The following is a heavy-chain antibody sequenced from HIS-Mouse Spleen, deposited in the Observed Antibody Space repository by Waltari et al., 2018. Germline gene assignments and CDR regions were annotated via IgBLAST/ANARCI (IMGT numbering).Heavy chain of an antibody. CDR1: GDSVSSNSAA. D-gene: IGHD7-27*01. CDR3: ARGTGDWFDP. CDR2: TYYRSKWDN. Sequence: VQLQQSGPGLVKPSQTLSLTSAISGDSVSSNSAALNWTTHSPSRGLEGLGRTYYRSKWDNDYAVSVKSRITINPDTSKNQFSLQLNSVTPEDTAVYYCARGTGDWFDPWGQGTLVTVSS. V-gene: IGHV6-1*01. J-gene: IGHJ5*02.